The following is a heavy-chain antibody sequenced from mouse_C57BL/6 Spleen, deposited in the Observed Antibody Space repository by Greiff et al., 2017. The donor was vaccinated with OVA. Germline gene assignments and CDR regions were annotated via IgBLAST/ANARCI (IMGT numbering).Heavy chain of an antibody. CDR2: IYPRDGST. CDR1: GYTFTSYD. CDR3: ARKGGYDYLYYYAMDY. D-gene: IGHD2-4*01. Sequence: QVQLQQSGPELVKPGASVKLSCKASGYTFTSYDINWVKQRPGQGLEWIGWIYPRDGSTKYNEKFKGKATLTVDTSSSTAYMELHSLSSEDSAVYFCARKGGYDYLYYYAMDYWGQGTSVTVSS. J-gene: IGHJ4*01. V-gene: IGHV1-85*01.